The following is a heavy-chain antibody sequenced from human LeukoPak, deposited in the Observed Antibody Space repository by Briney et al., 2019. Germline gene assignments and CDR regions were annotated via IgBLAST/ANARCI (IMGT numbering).Heavy chain of an antibody. V-gene: IGHV4-34*01. CDR3: ARVVGATTWYYFDY. Sequence: SETLSLTCAVYGGSFSGYYWSWIRQPPGKGLEWIGEINHSGSINYNPSLKSRVTISVDTSKNQFSLKLSSVTAADTAVYYCARVVGATTWYYFDYWGQGTLVTVSS. CDR1: GGSFSGYY. J-gene: IGHJ4*02. CDR2: INHSGSI. D-gene: IGHD1-26*01.